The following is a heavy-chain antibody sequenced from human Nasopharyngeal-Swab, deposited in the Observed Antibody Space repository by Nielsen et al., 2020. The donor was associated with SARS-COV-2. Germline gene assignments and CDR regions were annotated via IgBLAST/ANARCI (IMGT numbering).Heavy chain of an antibody. CDR1: GFTFNSYS. J-gene: IGHJ6*03. V-gene: IGHV3-21*01. D-gene: IGHD1-26*01. CDR2: SSGSGSYV. CDR3: ARIAGRGSIYYYYMDV. Sequence: GESLKISCAGSGFTFNSYSMIWVRQVPGEGPEWVSSSSGSGSYVYYADSVKGRFTISKDSAKNSLYLQMNSLRADDTAVYFCARIAGRGSIYYYYMDVWGTGTTVTVSS.